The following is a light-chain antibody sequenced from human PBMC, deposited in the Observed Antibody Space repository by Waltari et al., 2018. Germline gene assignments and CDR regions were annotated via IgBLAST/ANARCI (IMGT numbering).Light chain of an antibody. CDR3: GTWDNTLSANTLSAV. CDR2: ANE. V-gene: IGLV1-51*02. Sequence: QSVLTQPPSVSAAPGQKGTISCSGSTSNIGNNYVSWYQHFPGAAHKALIYANEKRTKGMPDRFSGSKSGTSATLAITGLQTGDEADYDCGTWDNTLSANTLSAVFGGGTKVTVL. J-gene: IGLJ2*01. CDR1: TSNIGNNY.